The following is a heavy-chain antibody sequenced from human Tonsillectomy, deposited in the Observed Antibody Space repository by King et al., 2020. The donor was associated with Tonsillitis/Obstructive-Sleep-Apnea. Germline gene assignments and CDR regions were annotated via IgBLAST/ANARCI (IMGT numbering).Heavy chain of an antibody. V-gene: IGHV1-18*01. CDR1: GYTFTTYG. J-gene: IGHJ4*02. D-gene: IGHD3-22*01. CDR2: ISAYNGDT. Sequence: QLVQSGAEVKKPGASVKVSCKASGYTFTTYGISWVRQAPGQGLEWMGWISAYNGDTNYAQKLQGRVTMTTYTSTSTAYMEVRSLRSDDTAVYYCARDSMSHYFDSSAYYTFAYWGQGTLVTVPS. CDR3: ARDSMSHYFDSSAYYTFAY.